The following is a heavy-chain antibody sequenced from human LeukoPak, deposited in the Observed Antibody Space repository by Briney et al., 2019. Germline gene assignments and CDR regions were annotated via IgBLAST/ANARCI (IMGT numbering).Heavy chain of an antibody. V-gene: IGHV4-59*01. Sequence: SETLSLTCTVSGCSISTYDWRWIRQPPGKGLEWIGYIYYSGSTNYNPSLKSRVTISVDTSKNQFSLTVSSVPATDTAVYYCARAGKVYSPSYGMDVWGQGTTVTVSS. J-gene: IGHJ6*02. CDR1: GCSISTYD. D-gene: IGHD5-18*01. CDR2: IYYSGST. CDR3: ARAGKVYSPSYGMDV.